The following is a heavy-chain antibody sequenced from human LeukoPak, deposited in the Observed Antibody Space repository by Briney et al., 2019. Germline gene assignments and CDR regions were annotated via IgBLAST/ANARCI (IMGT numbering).Heavy chain of an antibody. V-gene: IGHV1-69*13. CDR1: GGTFSSYA. D-gene: IGHD3-3*01. CDR2: IIPIFGTA. Sequence: ASVKVSCKASGGTFSSYAISWVRQAPGQGLEWMGGIIPIFGTANYAQKFQGRVTITADESTSTAYMELSSLRSEDTAVYYCARLHGFLEWLFYFDYWGQGTLVTASS. CDR3: ARLHGFLEWLFYFDY. J-gene: IGHJ4*02.